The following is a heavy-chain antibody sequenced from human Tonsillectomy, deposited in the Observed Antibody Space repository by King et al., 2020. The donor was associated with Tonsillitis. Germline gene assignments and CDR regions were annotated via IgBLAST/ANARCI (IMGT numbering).Heavy chain of an antibody. Sequence: VQLVESGGGVVQPGRSLRLSCAASGFTFSSYAMYWVRQAPGKGLEWVAVISYDGSNKYYADSVKGRFTISRDNSTNTRYVQMNSLRAEDTAVYYWASGGYGSSTSCLRGDYYYHAMDVWGQGTTVTVSS. J-gene: IGHJ6*02. CDR1: GFTFSSYA. D-gene: IGHD2-2*01. CDR3: ASGGYGSSTSCLRGDYYYHAMDV. CDR2: ISYDGSNK. V-gene: IGHV3-30-3*01.